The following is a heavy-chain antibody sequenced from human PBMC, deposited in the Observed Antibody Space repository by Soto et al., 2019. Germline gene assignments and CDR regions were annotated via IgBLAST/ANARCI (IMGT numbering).Heavy chain of an antibody. CDR1: GFTFSGSA. CDR3: TRQIYGGNPAGGAFDI. D-gene: IGHD2-15*01. J-gene: IGHJ3*02. V-gene: IGHV3-73*01. Sequence: GGSLRLSCAASGFTFSGSAMHWVRQASGKGLEWVGRIRSKANSYAIAYAASVKGRFTISRDDSKNTAYLQMNSLKTEDTAVYYCTRQIYGGNPAGGAFDIWGQGTMVTVSS. CDR2: IRSKANSYAI.